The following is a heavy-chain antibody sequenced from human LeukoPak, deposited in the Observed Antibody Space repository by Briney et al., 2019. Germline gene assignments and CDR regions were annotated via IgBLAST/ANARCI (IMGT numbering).Heavy chain of an antibody. J-gene: IGHJ5*02. CDR1: GFTFSSFW. CDR2: IKGDGITT. CDR3: ARDHNYYDSGRGFDP. V-gene: IGHV3-74*01. Sequence: GGSLRLSCEASGFTFSSFWMHWVRHAPGKGVVWVARIKGDGITTHYGDPAKARFTLSRDNDKNSLYLHMHSVSADDTAGYYCARDHNYYDSGRGFDPWGEGTLVTVSS. D-gene: IGHD3-10*01.